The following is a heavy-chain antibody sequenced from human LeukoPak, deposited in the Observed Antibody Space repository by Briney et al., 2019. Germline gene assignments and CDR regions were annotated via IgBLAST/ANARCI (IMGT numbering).Heavy chain of an antibody. CDR3: TTDLSSVAGTFDY. CDR2: IKSKTDGETT. V-gene: IGHV3-15*01. CDR1: GFTFNNAW. D-gene: IGHD6-19*01. Sequence: GGSLRLSCAASGFTFNNAWMSWVRQAPGKGLEWVGRIKSKTDGETTDYAAPGKGRFTISRHDSKSTVYLQMNSLESEDTAVYYCTTDLSSVAGTFDYWGQGSLVTVSS. J-gene: IGHJ4*02.